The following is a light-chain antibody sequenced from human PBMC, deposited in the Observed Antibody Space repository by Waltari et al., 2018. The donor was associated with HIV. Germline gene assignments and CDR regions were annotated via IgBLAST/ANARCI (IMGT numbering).Light chain of an antibody. J-gene: IGLJ2*01. Sequence: QSALTQPRSVSGSPGQSVTISCTGTSSDVGGYNYVSWYQQHPGQVPKLMIYDVSKRPSGVPDRFSGSKSDNTASLTISGLQAEDEADYYCCSYAGSYTYGVFGGGTKLTVL. V-gene: IGLV2-11*01. CDR1: SSDVGGYNY. CDR2: DVS. CDR3: CSYAGSYTYGV.